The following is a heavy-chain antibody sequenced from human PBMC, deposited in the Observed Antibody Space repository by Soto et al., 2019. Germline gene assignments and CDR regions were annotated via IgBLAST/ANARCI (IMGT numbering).Heavy chain of an antibody. CDR3: AREYCSSTSCLNWFDP. CDR2: ISGSGSPT. V-gene: IGHV3-23*01. D-gene: IGHD2-2*01. J-gene: IGHJ5*02. Sequence: PGGSLRLSCAASGFTFSSYAMTWVRQAPGRGLEWVSAISGSGSPTYYADSVKGRFTISRDNSKNTLYLQMNSLRAEDTAVYYCAREYCSSTSCLNWFDPWGQGTLVTVSS. CDR1: GFTFSSYA.